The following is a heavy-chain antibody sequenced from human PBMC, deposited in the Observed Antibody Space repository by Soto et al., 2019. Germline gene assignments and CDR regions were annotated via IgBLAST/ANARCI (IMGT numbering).Heavy chain of an antibody. J-gene: IGHJ4*02. D-gene: IGHD5-12*01. CDR2: IKGDGTST. CDR3: SRGTDLYDW. Sequence: PEGTLRLSCAASGFTFSIYGMHWDRQAPGKGLVWVSRIKGDGTSTSYADSVKGRFTISRDNAKNTLYLQMNSLRAEDTAVYYCSRGTDLYDWWGQGTLVTVSS. V-gene: IGHV3-74*01. CDR1: GFTFSIYG.